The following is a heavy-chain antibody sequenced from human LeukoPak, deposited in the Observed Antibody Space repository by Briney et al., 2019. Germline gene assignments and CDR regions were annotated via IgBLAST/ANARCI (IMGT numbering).Heavy chain of an antibody. CDR3: ARGRYCSGGSCPRGRYYYGMDV. CDR2: INHSGST. V-gene: IGHV4-34*01. Sequence: SETLSLTCAVYGGSFSGYYWSWIRQPPGKGLEWIGEINHSGSTNYNPPLKSRVTISVDTSKNQFSLKLSPVTAADTAVYYCARGRYCSGGSCPRGRYYYGMDVWGQGTTVTVSS. CDR1: GGSFSGYY. D-gene: IGHD2-15*01. J-gene: IGHJ6*02.